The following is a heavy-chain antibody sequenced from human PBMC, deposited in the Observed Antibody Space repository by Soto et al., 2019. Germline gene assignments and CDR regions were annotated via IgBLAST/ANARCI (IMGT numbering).Heavy chain of an antibody. CDR2: ISAYNGNT. D-gene: IGHD4-17*01. V-gene: IGHV1-18*01. J-gene: IGHJ3*02. Sequence: VASVKVSCKASGYTFTSYGISWVRQAPGQGLEWMGWISAYNGNTNYAQKLQGRVTMTTDTSTSTAYMELRSLRSDDTAVYYCARGPDYGDSKLVAFDIWGQGTMVTVSS. CDR3: ARGPDYGDSKLVAFDI. CDR1: GYTFTSYG.